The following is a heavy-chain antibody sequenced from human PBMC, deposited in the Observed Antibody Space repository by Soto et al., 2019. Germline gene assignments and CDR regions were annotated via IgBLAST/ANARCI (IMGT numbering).Heavy chain of an antibody. CDR2: ISGYNGNT. J-gene: IGHJ6*02. D-gene: IGHD6-13*01. Sequence: SAELCCKESGYTINCCGRSWLQQDNEQGLEGMGWISGYNGNTKYAQKLQGRVTLTTDTSTSTAYLELRSLRSDDSAVYYCAREPPIESSSWYNPIYYYYGMDVWGQGTTVTVSS. CDR3: AREPPIESSSWYNPIYYYYGMDV. CDR1: GYTINCCG. V-gene: IGHV1-18*01.